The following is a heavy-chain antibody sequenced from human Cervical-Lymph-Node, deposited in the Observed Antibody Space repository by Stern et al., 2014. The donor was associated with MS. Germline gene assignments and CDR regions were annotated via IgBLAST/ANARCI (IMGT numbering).Heavy chain of an antibody. J-gene: IGHJ4*02. CDR3: ARTPGQTNTWGLDY. D-gene: IGHD7-27*01. CDR2: IDWDGDK. CDR1: GFSLTTTGMC. Sequence: ESGPALVKPTQTLTLTCTFSGFSLTTTGMCVTWIRQPPGNDLEWLALIDWDGDKYYSTSLKTRLTISQDTSKSQVVLTMTNMDPVDTATYFCARTPGQTNTWGLDYWGQGALVTVSS. V-gene: IGHV2-70*01.